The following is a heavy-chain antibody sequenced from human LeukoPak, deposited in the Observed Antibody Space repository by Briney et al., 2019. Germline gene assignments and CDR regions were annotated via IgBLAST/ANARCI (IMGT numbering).Heavy chain of an antibody. V-gene: IGHV4-38-2*02. CDR2: IYHSGST. D-gene: IGHD5-24*01. Sequence: PSETLSLTCTVSGYSISSGYYWGWIRQPPGKGLEWIGSIYHSGSTYYNPSLKSRVTISVDTSKNQFSLKLSSVTAADTAVYYCAREYFAHRRDGYNGAFDIWGQGTMVTVSS. CDR1: GYSISSGYY. J-gene: IGHJ3*02. CDR3: AREYFAHRRDGYNGAFDI.